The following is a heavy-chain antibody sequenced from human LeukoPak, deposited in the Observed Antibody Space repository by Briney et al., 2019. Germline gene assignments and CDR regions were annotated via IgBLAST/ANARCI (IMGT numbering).Heavy chain of an antibody. Sequence: GESLKISCKGSGYSFTSYWIGWVRQMPGKGLEWMGITYPGDSDTRYSPSFQGQVTISADKSISTAYLQWSSLKASDTAMYYCGLRVSLHQFDYWGQGTLVTVSS. CDR3: GLRVSLHQFDY. CDR2: TYPGDSDT. D-gene: IGHD3-10*01. J-gene: IGHJ4*02. V-gene: IGHV5-51*01. CDR1: GYSFTSYW.